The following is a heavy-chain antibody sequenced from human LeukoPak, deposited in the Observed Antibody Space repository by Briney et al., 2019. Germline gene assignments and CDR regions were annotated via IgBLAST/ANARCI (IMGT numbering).Heavy chain of an antibody. J-gene: IGHJ4*02. CDR1: GGSFSGYY. V-gene: IGHV4-34*01. D-gene: IGHD2-21*02. CDR3: ARGHSSVVTAIPYYFDF. CDR2: INHSGST. Sequence: SETLSLTCSVYGGSFSGYYWSWIRQPPGKGLEWIGEINHSGSTNYNPSLKSRVTISVDTSKNQFSLKLSSVTAADMAVYYCARGHSSVVTAIPYYFDFWGQGTLVTVSS.